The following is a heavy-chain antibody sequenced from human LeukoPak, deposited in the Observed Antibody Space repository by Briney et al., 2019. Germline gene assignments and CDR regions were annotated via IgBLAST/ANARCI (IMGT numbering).Heavy chain of an antibody. D-gene: IGHD3-22*01. J-gene: IGHJ4*02. CDR2: IYYSGST. V-gene: IGHV4-59*01. Sequence: SETLSLTCTVSGGSISSYYWSWIRQPPGKGLEWIGYIYYSGSTNYNPSLKSRVTISVDTSKNQFSLKLSSVTAAGTAVYYCASVSNYYDSSGYYPTFDYWGQGTLVTVSS. CDR3: ASVSNYYDSSGYYPTFDY. CDR1: GGSISSYY.